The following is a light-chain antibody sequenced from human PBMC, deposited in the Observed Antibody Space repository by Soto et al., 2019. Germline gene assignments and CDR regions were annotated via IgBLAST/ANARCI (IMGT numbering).Light chain of an antibody. CDR1: HSVVMS. Sequence: SVLTQSPGTLSLSQGERATLYXRASHSVVMSLRWYQQRTGKAPRXXYAXASSRATAIPDRFSGSGCGTDFTITINRLEAEDVAVYCCQQYGSSITFGQGTRLEIK. J-gene: IGKJ5*01. CDR2: XAS. CDR3: QQYGSSIT. V-gene: IGKV3-20*01.